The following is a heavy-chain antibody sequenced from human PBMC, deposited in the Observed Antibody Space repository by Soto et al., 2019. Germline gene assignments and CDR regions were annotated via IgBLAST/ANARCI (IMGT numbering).Heavy chain of an antibody. CDR3: ALRPFNSAGHDAYDI. CDR1: GFSLSARGEG. J-gene: IGHJ3*02. D-gene: IGHD5-18*01. Sequence: QITLKESGPTLVKPTETLTLTCTFSGFSLSARGEGVGWIRQPPGKALEWLAIIYWDDDKRYSPSLRTTFTITKDPSKNPVVLTMTNMDPVATATYFCALRPFNSAGHDAYDIWGPGTMVTVSS. CDR2: IYWDDDK. V-gene: IGHV2-5*02.